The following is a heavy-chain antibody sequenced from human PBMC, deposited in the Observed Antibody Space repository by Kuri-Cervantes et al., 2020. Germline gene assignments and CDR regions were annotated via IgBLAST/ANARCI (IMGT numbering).Heavy chain of an antibody. J-gene: IGHJ5*02. CDR2: IIPIFGTA. Sequence: SVKVSCKASGGTFSSYAISWVRQAPGQGLEWMGGIIPIFGTANYAQKFQGRVTITADESTSTTYMELSSLRSEDTVVYYCARVPQPYGDYFFGWFDPWGQGTLVTVSS. CDR1: GGTFSSYA. D-gene: IGHD4-17*01. V-gene: IGHV1-69*13. CDR3: ARVPQPYGDYFFGWFDP.